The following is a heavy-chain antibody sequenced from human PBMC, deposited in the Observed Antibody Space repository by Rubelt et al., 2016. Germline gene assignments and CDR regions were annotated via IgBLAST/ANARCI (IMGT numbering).Heavy chain of an antibody. V-gene: IGHV1-46*01. D-gene: IGHD1-26*01. CDR3: ARDQGGNSGSYSFDI. Sequence: SYAQKFQGRVTMTRDTSTSTVYMELSSLRSEDTAVYYCARDQGGNSGSYSFDIWGQGTMVTVSS. J-gene: IGHJ3*02.